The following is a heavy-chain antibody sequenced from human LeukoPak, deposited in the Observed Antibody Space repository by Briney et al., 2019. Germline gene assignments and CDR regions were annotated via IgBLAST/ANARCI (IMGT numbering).Heavy chain of an antibody. V-gene: IGHV4-59*01. CDR1: GVSISSYS. CDR2: IHYSGST. Sequence: SETLSLTCTVSGVSISSYSWGCVRQPPGKALELIAYIHYSGSTNYNPSLKSRVTISVDTPKNHFSLILSSVTTADTAVYYCARGRWSGSTGPFNYWGQGTLVTVSA. CDR3: ARGRWSGSTGPFNY. D-gene: IGHD4-23*01. J-gene: IGHJ4*02.